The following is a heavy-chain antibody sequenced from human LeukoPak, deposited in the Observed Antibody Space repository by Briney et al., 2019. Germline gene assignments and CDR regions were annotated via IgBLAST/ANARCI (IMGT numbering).Heavy chain of an antibody. CDR2: INHSGST. CDR3: ARKKGDY. V-gene: IGHV4-38-2*02. J-gene: IGHJ4*02. Sequence: SETLSLTCTVSVYSITRGYYWGWIRQPPGKGLEWIGEINHSGSTNYNPSLKSRVTISVDTSKNQFSLKLSSVTAADTAVYYCARKKGDYWGQGTLVTVSS. CDR1: VYSITRGYY.